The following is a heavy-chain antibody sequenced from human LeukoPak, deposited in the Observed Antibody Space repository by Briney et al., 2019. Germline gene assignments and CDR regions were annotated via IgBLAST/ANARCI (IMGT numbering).Heavy chain of an antibody. CDR2: IYTSGST. CDR3: ARDAPYDSSGYYYYYYYYYMDV. V-gene: IGHV4-4*07. D-gene: IGHD3-22*01. J-gene: IGHJ6*03. CDR1: GGSISSYY. Sequence: SETLSLTCTVSGGSISSYYWSWIRQPAWKGLEWIGRIYTSGSTNYNPSLKSRVTMSVDTSKNQFSLKLSSVTAADTAVYYCARDAPYDSSGYYYYYYYYYMDVWGKGTTVTVSS.